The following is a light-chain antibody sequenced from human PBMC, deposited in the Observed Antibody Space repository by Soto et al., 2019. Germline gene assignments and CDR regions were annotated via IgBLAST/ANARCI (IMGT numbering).Light chain of an antibody. CDR3: QQYSKWPT. V-gene: IGKV3-15*01. CDR2: GAS. Sequence: EIVMTQSPATLSVSPGERATLSCRASQSVSANLAWYQHKPGQAPRLLIYGASTRATGIPARFSGSGTGIDFTLTISSMQSEDFAVYYCQQYSKWPTFGRGTKVDIK. J-gene: IGKJ1*01. CDR1: QSVSAN.